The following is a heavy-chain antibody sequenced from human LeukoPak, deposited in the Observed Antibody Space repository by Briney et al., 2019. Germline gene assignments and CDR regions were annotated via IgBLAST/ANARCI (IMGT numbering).Heavy chain of an antibody. CDR2: IYYSGST. Sequence: SDTLSLTCAVSGYSISSSNWWGWIRQPPGKGLEWIGYIYYSGSTNYNPSLKSRVTMSVDTSKNQFSLKLSSVTAADTAVYYCARADIVVVPAAFDAFDIWGQGTMVTVSS. CDR3: ARADIVVVPAAFDAFDI. J-gene: IGHJ3*02. D-gene: IGHD2-2*01. V-gene: IGHV4-28*03. CDR1: GYSISSSNW.